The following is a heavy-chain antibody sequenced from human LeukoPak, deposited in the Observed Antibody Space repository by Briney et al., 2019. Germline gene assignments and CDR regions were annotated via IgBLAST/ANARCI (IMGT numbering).Heavy chain of an antibody. V-gene: IGHV1-2*02. J-gene: IGHJ4*02. D-gene: IGHD1-20*01. CDR3: AGLPRYNWNEPLDY. CDR1: GYTFTDYY. CDR2: INPNSGGT. Sequence: ASVTVSRKASGYTFTDYYMHWVRQSPGHGLEWMGWINPNSGGTKYAQKFQGRVTMTRDTSINTAYMELTRLTYDDTAVYYCAGLPRYNWNEPLDYWGQGTLVTVSS.